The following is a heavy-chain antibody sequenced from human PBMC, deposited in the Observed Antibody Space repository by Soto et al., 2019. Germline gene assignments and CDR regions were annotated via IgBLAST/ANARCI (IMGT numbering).Heavy chain of an antibody. CDR3: AMVDVYVTPSPQDV. V-gene: IGHV1-18*01. D-gene: IGHD3-16*01. CDR1: GYTFTRYG. Sequence: QVQLVQSGAEVKNPGASVKVSCKASGYTFTRYGIGWARQAPGQGLEWMGWIKTYNGNTNYAQNVQGRVTLTTDTSTSTEYMELRSLRSNDTAIYYCAMVDVYVTPSPQDVWGQGTTVIVS. CDR2: IKTYNGNT. J-gene: IGHJ6*02.